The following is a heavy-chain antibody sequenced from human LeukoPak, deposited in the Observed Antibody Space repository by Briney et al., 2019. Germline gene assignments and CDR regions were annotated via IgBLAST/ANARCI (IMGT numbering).Heavy chain of an antibody. CDR3: ARMGVVRRYYYYYYGMDV. CDR1: GYTFTGYY. Sequence: ASVKVSCKASGYTFTGYYMHWVRQAPGQGLEWMGWISAYNGNTNYAQKLQGRVTMTTDTSTSTAYMELRSLRSDDTAVYYCARMGVVRRYYYYYYGMDVWGQGTTVTVSS. V-gene: IGHV1-18*04. CDR2: ISAYNGNT. J-gene: IGHJ6*02. D-gene: IGHD2-15*01.